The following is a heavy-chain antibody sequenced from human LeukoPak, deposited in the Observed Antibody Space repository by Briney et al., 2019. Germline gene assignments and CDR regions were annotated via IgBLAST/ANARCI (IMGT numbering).Heavy chain of an antibody. CDR3: ARGASSSWIVD. Sequence: SETLSLTCTVSGGSISSYCWSWIRQPPGKGLEWIGYIYYSGSTNYNPSLKSRVTISVDTSKNQFSLKLSSVTAADTAVYYCARGASSSWIVDWGQGTLVTVSS. CDR1: GGSISSYC. D-gene: IGHD6-13*01. CDR2: IYYSGST. J-gene: IGHJ4*02. V-gene: IGHV4-59*01.